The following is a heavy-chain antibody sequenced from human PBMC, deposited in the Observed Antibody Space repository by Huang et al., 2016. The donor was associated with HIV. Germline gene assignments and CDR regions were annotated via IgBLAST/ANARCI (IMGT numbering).Heavy chain of an antibody. V-gene: IGHV1-8*03. J-gene: IGHJ4*02. D-gene: IGHD3-22*01. CDR1: GFNFNNYV. CDR2: MNPKSGNT. Sequence: QVQLVQSGAEVKKPGASVKVYCKASGFNFNNYVNWVRQASGQGLEWMGCMNPKSGNTGYAQKFQGRVTSTRNTSITTAYMELRSLRSEDTAVYYCARARGFLYDSTGYYSRYYFDSWGQGTLVTISS. CDR3: ARARGFLYDSTGYYSRYYFDS.